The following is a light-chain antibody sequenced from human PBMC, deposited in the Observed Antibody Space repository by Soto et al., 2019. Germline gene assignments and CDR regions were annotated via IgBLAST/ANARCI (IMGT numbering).Light chain of an antibody. Sequence: EIVLTQSPGTLSLSPGERVTLSCRASQSVSSSYLAWYQQKPGQAPRLLIYGASSSATGIPDRFSGSGSGTDFTLTISRLEPEDFAVFYCHQYDSSPITFGQGTRLEIK. V-gene: IGKV3-20*01. CDR3: HQYDSSPIT. J-gene: IGKJ5*01. CDR1: QSVSSSY. CDR2: GAS.